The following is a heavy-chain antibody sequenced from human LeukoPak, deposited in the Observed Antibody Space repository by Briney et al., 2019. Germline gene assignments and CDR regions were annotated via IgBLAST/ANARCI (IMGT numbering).Heavy chain of an antibody. V-gene: IGHV4-30-2*01. J-gene: IGHJ4*02. CDR3: ARDRAFRDSSGYPAYYFDY. CDR1: GGSISSGGYY. CDR2: IYHSGST. D-gene: IGHD3-22*01. Sequence: PSETLSLTCTVSGGSISSGGYYWSWIRQPPGKGLEWIGYIYHSGSTYYNPSLKSRVTISVDTSKNQFSLKLSSVTAADTAVYYCARDRAFRDSSGYPAYYFDYWGQGTLVTVSS.